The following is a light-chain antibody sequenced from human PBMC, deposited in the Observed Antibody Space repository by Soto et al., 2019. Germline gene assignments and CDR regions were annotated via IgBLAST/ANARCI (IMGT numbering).Light chain of an antibody. V-gene: IGKV3-20*01. J-gene: IGKJ1*01. CDR3: QQYESSVT. CDR2: GAS. CDR1: QSVSSSF. Sequence: EIVLTQSPGSLSLSPGEGATLSCRASQSVSSSFFAWYQQKPGQAPSLLIYGASRRATGVPDRFSGSGSGTDFTLSISRLEPEDFAVYYCQQYESSVTFGQGTNVEIK.